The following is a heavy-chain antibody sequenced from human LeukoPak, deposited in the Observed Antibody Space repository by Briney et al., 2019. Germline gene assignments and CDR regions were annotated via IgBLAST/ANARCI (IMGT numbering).Heavy chain of an antibody. J-gene: IGHJ4*02. CDR3: ARSLYSSSQPFDY. D-gene: IGHD6-13*01. CDR2: TYYSGST. V-gene: IGHV4-59*01. Sequence: SETLSLTCTVSGGSISSYYWSWIRQPPGKGLEWIGYTYYSGSTNYNPSLKSRVTISVDTSKNQFSLKLSSVTAADTAVYYCARSLYSSSQPFDYWGQGTLVTVSS. CDR1: GGSISSYY.